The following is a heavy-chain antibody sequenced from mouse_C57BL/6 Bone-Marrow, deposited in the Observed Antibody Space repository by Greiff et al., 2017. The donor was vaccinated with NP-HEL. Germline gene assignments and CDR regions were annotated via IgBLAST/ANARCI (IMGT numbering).Heavy chain of an antibody. CDR1: GYSITSGYY. V-gene: IGHV3-6*01. Sequence: EVHLVESGPGLVKPSQSLSLTCSVTGYSITSGYYWNWIRQFPGNKLEWMGYISYDGSNNYNPSLKNRISITRDTSKNQFFLKLNSVTTEDTATYYCARENYDYDVESWFAYWGQGTLVTVSA. J-gene: IGHJ3*01. D-gene: IGHD2-4*01. CDR2: ISYDGSN. CDR3: ARENYDYDVESWFAY.